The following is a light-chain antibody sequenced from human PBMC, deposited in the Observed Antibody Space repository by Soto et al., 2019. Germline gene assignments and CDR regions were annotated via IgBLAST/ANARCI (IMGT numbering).Light chain of an antibody. J-gene: IGLJ1*01. V-gene: IGLV2-11*01. CDR2: DVN. CDR1: SSDVGGYNY. Sequence: QSALTQPRSVSGSPGQSVTISCTGTSSDVGGYNYVSWYQQHPGKAPKLMIYDVNKRPSGVPDRFSGSKSGNTASLTITGLQAEDEADYYCCSYAGSPYVFGTWTKVTVL. CDR3: CSYAGSPYV.